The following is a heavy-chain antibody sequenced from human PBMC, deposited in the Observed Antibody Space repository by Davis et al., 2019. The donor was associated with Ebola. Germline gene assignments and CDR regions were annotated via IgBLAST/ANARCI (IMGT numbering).Heavy chain of an antibody. Sequence: AASVMVSCRASCYTFTRYCITWVRQAPGQGLEWMGWMSAYNGNIKYAHKFQARVTMTTDTSTSTAYMELRNLRSEDTAVYYCARDTGMVTGYYEDAWGQGTTVTVSS. CDR2: MSAYNGNI. V-gene: IGHV1-18*01. J-gene: IGHJ6*02. CDR1: CYTFTRYC. CDR3: ARDTGMVTGYYEDA. D-gene: IGHD1-26*01.